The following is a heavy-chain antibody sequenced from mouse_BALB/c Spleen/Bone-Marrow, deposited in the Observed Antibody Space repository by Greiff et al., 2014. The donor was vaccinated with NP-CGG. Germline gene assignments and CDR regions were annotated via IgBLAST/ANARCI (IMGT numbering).Heavy chain of an antibody. CDR2: ISSGSSTI. CDR1: GFTFSSFG. J-gene: IGHJ3*01. D-gene: IGHD2-3*01. V-gene: IGHV5-17*02. CDR3: ARPYDGYYGFAY. Sequence: VQLQQSGGGLVQPGGSRKLSCAASGFTFSSFGMHWVRQAPEKGLEWVAYISSGSSTIYYADTVKGRFTISRDNPKNTLFLQMTSLRSEDTAMYYCARPYDGYYGFAYWGQGTLVTVSA.